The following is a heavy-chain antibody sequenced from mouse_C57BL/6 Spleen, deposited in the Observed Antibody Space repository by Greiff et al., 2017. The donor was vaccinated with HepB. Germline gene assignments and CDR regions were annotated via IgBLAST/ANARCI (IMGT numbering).Heavy chain of an antibody. CDR2: IYPGSGNT. CDR3: AIYYGNYGFAY. CDR1: GYSFTSYY. Sequence: VKVVESGPELVKPGASVKISCKASGYSFTSYYIHWVKQRPGQGLEWIGWIYPGSGNTKYNEKFKGKATLTADTSSSTAYMQLSSLTSEDSAVYYCAIYYGNYGFAYWGQGTLVTVSA. J-gene: IGHJ3*01. V-gene: IGHV1-66*01. D-gene: IGHD2-1*01.